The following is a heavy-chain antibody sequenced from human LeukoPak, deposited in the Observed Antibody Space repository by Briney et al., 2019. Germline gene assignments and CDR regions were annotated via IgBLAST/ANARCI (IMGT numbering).Heavy chain of an antibody. J-gene: IGHJ4*02. CDR2: ISFDGSNK. CDR3: ARATVIDY. Sequence: PGRSLRLSCAASGFTFSSYTIHWVRQPPGKGLEWVAVISFDGSNKYYADSVKGRFTISRDNSKNTLYLQMNSLRAEDTAVYYCARATVIDYWGQGTLVTVSS. D-gene: IGHD4-17*01. V-gene: IGHV3-30-3*01. CDR1: GFTFSSYT.